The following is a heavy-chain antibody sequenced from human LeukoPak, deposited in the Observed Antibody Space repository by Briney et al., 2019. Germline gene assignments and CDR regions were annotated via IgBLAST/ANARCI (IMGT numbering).Heavy chain of an antibody. CDR1: GGSTSSGGYY. V-gene: IGHV4-31*03. J-gene: IGHJ5*02. CDR3: ASAVDQLLSNWFDP. CDR2: IYYSGST. D-gene: IGHD2-2*01. Sequence: SQTLSLTCTVSGGSTSSGGYYWSWIRQHPGKGLEWIVYIYYSGSTYYNPSLKSRVTISVDTSKNQFSLKLSSVTAADTAVYYCASAVDQLLSNWFDPWGQGTLVTVSS.